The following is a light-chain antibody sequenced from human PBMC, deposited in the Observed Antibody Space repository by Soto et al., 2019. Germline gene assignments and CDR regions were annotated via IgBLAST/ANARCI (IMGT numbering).Light chain of an antibody. V-gene: IGKV3-20*01. Sequence: EIVLTQSPGTLSLSPGERATLSCRASQSVSTSYLAWYQQNPGQAPRLLIYGASSRATGIPDRFSGSGSGTDFTLTISRLESEDFAVYYCQQYGNSRAFGQGTKVEIK. CDR3: QQYGNSRA. CDR2: GAS. CDR1: QSVSTSY. J-gene: IGKJ1*01.